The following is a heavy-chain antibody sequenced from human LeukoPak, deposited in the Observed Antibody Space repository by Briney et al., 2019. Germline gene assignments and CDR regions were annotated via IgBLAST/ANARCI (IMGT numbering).Heavy chain of an antibody. CDR3: ANPRYDSSGYYYVD. V-gene: IGHV1-3*01. CDR1: GYTFIDYT. CDR2: INGGSGNT. D-gene: IGHD3-22*01. J-gene: IGHJ4*02. Sequence: ASVKVSCKASGYTFIDYTMHWLRQAPGQRLDWMGWINGGSGNTKYSPEFQGRVTITRDTSASTGYMELSSLRSEDTAVYYCANPRYDSSGYYYVDWGQGTLVTASS.